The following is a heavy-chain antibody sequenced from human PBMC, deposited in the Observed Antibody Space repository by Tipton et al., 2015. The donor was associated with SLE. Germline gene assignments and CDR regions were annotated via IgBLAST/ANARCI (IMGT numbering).Heavy chain of an antibody. CDR2: IYSGGST. V-gene: IGHV3-53*04. J-gene: IGHJ3*02. Sequence: LSLTCTVSGGSISSGSYYWSWIRQPAGKGLEWVSVIYSGGSTYYADSVKGRFTISRHNSKNTLYLQMNSLRAEDTAVYYCARGPQLGTWDAFDIWGQGTMVTVSS. CDR1: GGSISSGSYY. D-gene: IGHD3-16*01. CDR3: ARGPQLGTWDAFDI.